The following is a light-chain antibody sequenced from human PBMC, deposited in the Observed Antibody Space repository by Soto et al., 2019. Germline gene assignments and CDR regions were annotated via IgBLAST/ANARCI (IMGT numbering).Light chain of an antibody. Sequence: EIVMTQSPATVSVFPGERATLSCRASQSLNNNLAWYQQKPGQAPRLLIYAVSTRATGIPARFSGSGSGTEFTLAISSLQSEDFAVYYCQQHNGWPLTFGAGTKVE. CDR1: QSLNNN. CDR3: QQHNGWPLT. V-gene: IGKV3-15*01. J-gene: IGKJ4*01. CDR2: AVS.